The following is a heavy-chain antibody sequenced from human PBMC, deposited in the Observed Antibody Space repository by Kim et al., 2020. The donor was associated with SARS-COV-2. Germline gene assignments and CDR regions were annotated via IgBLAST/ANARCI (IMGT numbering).Heavy chain of an antibody. CDR1: GFTFTNYW. V-gene: IGHV3-7*01. D-gene: IGHD3-10*01. Sequence: GGSLRLSCTASGFTFTNYWMTWVRQAPGKGLEWVANMKEDGSEKYYVDSVKGRFTISRDNAKNSLYLQMNSLRAEDTAVYYCARGRAVRGVMTPLDYWG. CDR2: MKEDGSEK. J-gene: IGHJ4*01. CDR3: ARGRAVRGVMTPLDY.